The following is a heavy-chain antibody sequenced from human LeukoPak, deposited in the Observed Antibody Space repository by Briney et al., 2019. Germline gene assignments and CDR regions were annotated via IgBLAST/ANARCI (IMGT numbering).Heavy chain of an antibody. CDR3: ARLYCSGGNCYGAFDI. CDR1: GGSISSRSYY. CDR2: IHYSGST. J-gene: IGHJ3*02. Sequence: SETLSLTCTVSGGSISSRSYYWGWIRQPPGKGLEWIGSIHYSGSTYYNPSLKSRLTISVDTSKNQFSLKLSSATAADTAVYYCARLYCSGGNCYGAFDIWGQGTMVTVSS. D-gene: IGHD2-15*01. V-gene: IGHV4-39*01.